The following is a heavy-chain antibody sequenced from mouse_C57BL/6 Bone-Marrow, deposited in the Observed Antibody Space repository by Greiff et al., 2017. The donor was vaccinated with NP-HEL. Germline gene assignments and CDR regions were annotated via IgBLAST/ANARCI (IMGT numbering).Heavy chain of an antibody. CDR2: IYWDDDK. V-gene: IGHV8-12*01. CDR1: GFSLSTSGMG. D-gene: IGHD1-1*01. J-gene: IGHJ1*03. CDR3: ARRRKHITTVVDQDWYFDV. Sequence: QVTLKESGPGILQSSQTLSLTCSFSGFSLSTSGMGVSWIRQPSGKGLEWLAHIYWDDDKRYNPSLKSRLTISKDTSRNQVFLKITSVDTADTATYYCARRRKHITTVVDQDWYFDVWGTGTTVTVSS.